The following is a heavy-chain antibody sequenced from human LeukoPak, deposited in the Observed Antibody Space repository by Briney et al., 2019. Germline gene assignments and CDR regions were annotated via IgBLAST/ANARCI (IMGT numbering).Heavy chain of an antibody. CDR3: ARGLGY. CDR1: GGSFSGYY. J-gene: IGHJ4*02. Sequence: SEALSLTCAVYGGSFSGYYWSWIRQPPGKGLEWIGEINHSGSTNYNPSLKSRVTISVDTSRNQFSLKLSSVTAADTAVYYCARGLGYWGQGTLVTVSS. CDR2: INHSGST. V-gene: IGHV4-34*01.